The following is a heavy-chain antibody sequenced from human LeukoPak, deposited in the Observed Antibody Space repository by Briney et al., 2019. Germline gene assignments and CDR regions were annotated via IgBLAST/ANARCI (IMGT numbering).Heavy chain of an antibody. CDR2: ISSSGTTM. CDR3: AREGLVRGYDAFDI. D-gene: IGHD1-26*01. CDR1: GFIFSDYY. Sequence: GGSLRLSCAASGFIFSDYYMSWVRQAPGKGREYVSYISSSGTTMYYADSVKGRFTISRGNAKNSLYLQMNSLRAEDTAVYYCAREGLVRGYDAFDIWGQGTMVTVSS. V-gene: IGHV3-11*04. J-gene: IGHJ3*02.